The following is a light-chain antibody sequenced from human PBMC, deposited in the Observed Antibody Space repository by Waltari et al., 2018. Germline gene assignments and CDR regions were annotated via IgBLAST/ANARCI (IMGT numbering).Light chain of an antibody. J-gene: IGLJ2*01. CDR1: SSDVGGYNY. V-gene: IGLV2-14*01. CDR2: EVS. Sequence: QSALTQPASVSGSPGQSITISCTGTSSDVGGYNYVSWYQQHPGKAPKLMISEVSNRPSGVSNRFSGSKSGNPASLTISGLQAEDEADYYCSSYTSTNTYVIFGGGTKLSVL. CDR3: SSYTSTNTYVI.